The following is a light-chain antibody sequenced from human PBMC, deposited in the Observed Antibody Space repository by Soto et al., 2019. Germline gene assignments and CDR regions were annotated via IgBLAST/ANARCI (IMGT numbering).Light chain of an antibody. CDR1: QTVSSN. CDR2: GAS. Sequence: EIVMTQSPATLSVSPGERVTLSCRASQTVSSNLAWYQQKPGQTPRLLIYGASARATGFPARFSGSGSGTEFTLTISSLQSEDFADYYCQQYNNWPRTFGQGTKV. J-gene: IGKJ1*01. CDR3: QQYNNWPRT. V-gene: IGKV3-15*01.